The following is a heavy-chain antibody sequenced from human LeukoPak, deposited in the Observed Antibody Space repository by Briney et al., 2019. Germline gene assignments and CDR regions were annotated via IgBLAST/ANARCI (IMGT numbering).Heavy chain of an antibody. D-gene: IGHD2/OR15-2a*01. Sequence: SQTLSLTCTVSGGSISSGDYYWSWIRQPPGKGLEWIGYIYYSGSTYYNPSLKSRVTISVDTSKNQFSLKLSSVTAADTAVYYCARRGLSSDLGAFDIWGQGTMVTVSS. CDR1: GGSISSGDYY. V-gene: IGHV4-30-4*08. J-gene: IGHJ3*02. CDR2: IYYSGST. CDR3: ARRGLSSDLGAFDI.